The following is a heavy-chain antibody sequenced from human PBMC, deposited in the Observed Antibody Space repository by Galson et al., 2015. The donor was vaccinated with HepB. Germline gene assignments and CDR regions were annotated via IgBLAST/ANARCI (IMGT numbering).Heavy chain of an antibody. CDR3: AHRRVGSSPNWFDP. D-gene: IGHD6-13*01. V-gene: IGHV2-5*02. CDR1: GFSLSTSGVG. CDR2: IYWDDDK. J-gene: IGHJ5*02. Sequence: PALVKPTQPLTLTCTFSGFSLSTSGVGVGWIRQPPGKALEWLALIYWDDDKRYSPSLKSRLTITKDTSKNQVVLTMTNMDPVDTATYYCAHRRVGSSPNWFDPWGQGTLVTVSS.